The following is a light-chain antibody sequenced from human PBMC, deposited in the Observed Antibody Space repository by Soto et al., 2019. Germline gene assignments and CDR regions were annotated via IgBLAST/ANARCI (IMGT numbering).Light chain of an antibody. J-gene: IGKJ1*01. CDR1: QSVNNNY. V-gene: IGKV3-20*01. Sequence: EIVLTQSPGTLSLSPGERATLSCRASQSVNNNYLAWYQQKPGQAPRLLIFAASSRATGIPDRFSGSGSGTEFTLTISRLEPEDFAVYFCQQYGRSPRTFGQGTKVEIK. CDR2: AAS. CDR3: QQYGRSPRT.